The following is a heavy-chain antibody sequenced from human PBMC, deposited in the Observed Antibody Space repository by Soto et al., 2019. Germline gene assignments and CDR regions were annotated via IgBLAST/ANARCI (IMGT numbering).Heavy chain of an antibody. J-gene: IGHJ4*02. CDR3: AREDGIVGTTSAFDY. CDR2: INGRSNYI. D-gene: IGHD1-26*01. Sequence: EVQLVESGGGLVKPGGSLRLSCAASGFTFSTYVMNWVRQAPGKGLEWVSSINGRSNYIYYADSVKGRFTISRDNANNSLYLQMNSLRAEDTAVYYCAREDGIVGTTSAFDYWGQGTLVTVSS. CDR1: GFTFSTYV. V-gene: IGHV3-21*01.